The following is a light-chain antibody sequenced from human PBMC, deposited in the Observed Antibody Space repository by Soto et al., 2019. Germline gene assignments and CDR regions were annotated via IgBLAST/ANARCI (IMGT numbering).Light chain of an antibody. J-gene: IGKJ4*01. V-gene: IGKV1-39*01. CDR1: QSISSY. Sequence: DIQMTQSPSSTSASVGDRVTITCRASQSISSYLNLYPQKPGKAHQRLIYAASSLQSGVPSRFSGSGSGTDCTPTISRLQTEAFATYYGHPRYSTPRLTFGGGTTVDIK. CDR3: HPRYSTPRLT. CDR2: AAS.